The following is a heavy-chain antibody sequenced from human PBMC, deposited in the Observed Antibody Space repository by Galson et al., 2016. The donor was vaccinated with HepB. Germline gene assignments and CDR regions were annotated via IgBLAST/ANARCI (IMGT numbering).Heavy chain of an antibody. D-gene: IGHD5-12*01. CDR2: INPKNGAT. CDR1: GNIFTGYY. CDR3: VREAHGYSGF. J-gene: IGHJ4*02. Sequence: SVKVSCKASGNIFTGYYIHWVRQAPGQGLEWMGWINPKNGATRYAQKFEDRVTMSRDTSTATVYMELTSVTSDDTAAFYCVREAHGYSGFWGQGTLVTVSS. V-gene: IGHV1-2*02.